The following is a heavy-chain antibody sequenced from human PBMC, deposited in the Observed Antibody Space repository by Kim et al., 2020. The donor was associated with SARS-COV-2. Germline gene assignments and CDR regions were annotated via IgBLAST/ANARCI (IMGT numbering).Heavy chain of an antibody. V-gene: IGHV4-39*01. CDR2: IYYSGST. Sequence: SETLSLTCTVSGGSISSSSYYWGWIRQPPGKGLEWIGSIYYSGSTYYNPSLKSRVTISVDTSKNQFSLKLSSVTAADTAVYYCARLGSGSYYYYYYYYGMDVWGQGTTVTVSS. CDR3: ARLGSGSYYYYYYYYGMDV. J-gene: IGHJ6*02. CDR1: GGSISSSSYY. D-gene: IGHD3-10*01.